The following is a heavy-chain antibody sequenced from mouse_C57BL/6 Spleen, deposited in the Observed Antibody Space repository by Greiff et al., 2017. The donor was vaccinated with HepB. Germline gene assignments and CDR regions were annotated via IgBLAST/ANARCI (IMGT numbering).Heavy chain of an antibody. V-gene: IGHV1-50*01. CDR1: GYTFTSYW. CDR2: IDPSDSYT. D-gene: IGHD1-1*01. J-gene: IGHJ2*01. CDR3: ARGGYGSSYGY. Sequence: QVQLQQPGAELVKPGASVKLSCKASGYTFTSYWMQWVKQRPGQGLEWIGEIDPSDSYTNYNQKFKGKATLTVDTSSSTAYMQLSSLTSEDSAVYCCARGGYGSSYGYWGQGTTLTVSS.